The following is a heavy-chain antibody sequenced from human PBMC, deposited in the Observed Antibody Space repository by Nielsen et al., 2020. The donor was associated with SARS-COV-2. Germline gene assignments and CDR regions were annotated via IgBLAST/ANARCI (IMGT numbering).Heavy chain of an antibody. CDR2: VYYRGST. V-gene: IGHV4-59*12. J-gene: IGHJ4*02. CDR3: ARGHYGDYVD. CDR1: GASISRYY. D-gene: IGHD4-17*01. Sequence: SETLSLTCTVSGASISRYYWSWIRQTPGKGLEWIGYVYYRGSTNYNPSFKSRVTMSVDTSKSQLYLKLTSVTAADTAVYYCARGHYGDYVDWGQGTLVTVSS.